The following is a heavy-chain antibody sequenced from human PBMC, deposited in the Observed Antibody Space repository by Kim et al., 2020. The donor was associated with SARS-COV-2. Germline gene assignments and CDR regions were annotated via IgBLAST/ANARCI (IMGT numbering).Heavy chain of an antibody. Sequence: SETLSLICTVSGGSISSSSYYWGWIRQPPGKGLEWIGSIYYSGSTYYNPSLKSRVTISVDTSKNQFSLKLSSVTAADTAVYYCARFQQWLDAFDIWGQGT. D-gene: IGHD6-19*01. V-gene: IGHV4-39*01. CDR1: GGSISSSSYY. CDR2: IYYSGST. CDR3: ARFQQWLDAFDI. J-gene: IGHJ3*02.